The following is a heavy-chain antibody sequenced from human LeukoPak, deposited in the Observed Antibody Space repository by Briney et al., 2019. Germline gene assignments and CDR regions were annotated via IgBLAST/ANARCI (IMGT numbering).Heavy chain of an antibody. J-gene: IGHJ4*02. D-gene: IGHD1-26*01. V-gene: IGHV1-24*01. CDR1: GYTLTELS. CDR2: FDPEDGET. Sequence: GASVKVSCKVSGYTLTELSMHWVRQAPGKGLEWMGGFDPEDGETIYAQKFQGRVTMTEDTSTDTAYMELSSLRSEDTAVYYCATARYVGDPLHPHYFDYWGQGTLVTVSS. CDR3: ATARYVGDPLHPHYFDY.